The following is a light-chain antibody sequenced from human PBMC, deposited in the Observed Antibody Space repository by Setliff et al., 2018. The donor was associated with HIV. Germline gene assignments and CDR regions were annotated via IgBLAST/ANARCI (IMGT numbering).Light chain of an antibody. CDR2: EVS. V-gene: IGLV2-8*01. CDR1: TSDVGGYSS. Sequence: QSVLTQPPSASGSPGQSVTISCTGTTSDVGGYSSVSWCQQHPGKAPKLVIYEVSKRPSGVPDRFSGSKSGNTASLTVSGLQAEDEADYYCCSHAGFNNYVFGTGTKVTVL. J-gene: IGLJ1*01. CDR3: CSHAGFNNYV.